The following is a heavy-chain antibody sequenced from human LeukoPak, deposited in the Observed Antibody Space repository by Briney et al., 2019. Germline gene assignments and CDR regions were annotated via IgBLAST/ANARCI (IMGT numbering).Heavy chain of an antibody. CDR3: ARSTWYNWNYNDY. V-gene: IGHV3-48*04. CDR2: ISSSGSTI. CDR1: GFTFSGSA. J-gene: IGHJ4*02. D-gene: IGHD1-20*01. Sequence: GGSLRLSCAASGFTFSGSAMHWVRQAPGKGLEWVSYISSSGSTIYYADSVKGRFTISRDNAKNSLYLQMNSLRAEDAAVYYCARSTWYNWNYNDYWGQGTLVTVSS.